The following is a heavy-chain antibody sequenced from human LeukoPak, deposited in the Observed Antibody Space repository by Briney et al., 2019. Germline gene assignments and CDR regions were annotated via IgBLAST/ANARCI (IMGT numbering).Heavy chain of an antibody. V-gene: IGHV3-23*01. CDR1: GFTFSDYY. Sequence: GGSLRLSCAASGFTFSDYYMSWVRQAPGKGPEGVSVISGSGATIDYGDSVKGRFTISRDNSKNTLHLQMNSLRAEDTAIYFCAMSLEWLSLFDYWGQGTLVTVSS. CDR2: ISGSGATI. D-gene: IGHD3-3*01. CDR3: AMSLEWLSLFDY. J-gene: IGHJ4*02.